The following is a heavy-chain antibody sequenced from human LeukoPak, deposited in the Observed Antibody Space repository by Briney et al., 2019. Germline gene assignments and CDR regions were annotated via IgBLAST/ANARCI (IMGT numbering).Heavy chain of an antibody. D-gene: IGHD3-16*01. CDR3: ARDLPRENSYAYGFWFDP. J-gene: IGHJ5*02. Sequence: SETLSLTCTVSGDSISNYYWSWIRQPAGKGLEWIGRMYIGGTRNYNPSLKSRVTMSIDTSKNQFSLKLSSVTAADTAVYYCARDLPRENSYAYGFWFDPWGQGTLVTVSS. CDR2: MYIGGTR. CDR1: GDSISNYY. V-gene: IGHV4-4*07.